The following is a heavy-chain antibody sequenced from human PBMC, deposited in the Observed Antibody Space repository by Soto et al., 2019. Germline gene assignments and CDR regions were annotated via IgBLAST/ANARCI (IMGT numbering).Heavy chain of an antibody. CDR1: GGSISSSNW. J-gene: IGHJ4*02. V-gene: IGHV4-4*02. D-gene: IGHD5-18*01. CDR2: IYHSGST. Sequence: QVQLQESGPGLVKPSGTLSLTCAVSGGSISSSNWWIWVRQPPGKGLEWIGEIYHSGSTNYNPSHSRRVSSSVDKSKHQFSSKLTSVTAADTAVYYCARSGGYSYGDYWGQGTLVTVSS. CDR3: ARSGGYSYGDY.